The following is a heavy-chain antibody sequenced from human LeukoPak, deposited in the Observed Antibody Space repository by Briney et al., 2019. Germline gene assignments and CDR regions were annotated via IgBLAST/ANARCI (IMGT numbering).Heavy chain of an antibody. V-gene: IGHV1-2*02. Sequence: ASVKVSCKASGYTFTGYYMHWVRQARGQGLEWMGWINPNSGGTNYAQKFQGRVTMTRDTSISTAYMELSRLRSDDTAVYYCARGKVVTARQGGYNWFDPWGQGTLVTVSS. CDR1: GYTFTGYY. CDR3: ARGKVVTARQGGYNWFDP. J-gene: IGHJ5*02. D-gene: IGHD2-21*02. CDR2: INPNSGGT.